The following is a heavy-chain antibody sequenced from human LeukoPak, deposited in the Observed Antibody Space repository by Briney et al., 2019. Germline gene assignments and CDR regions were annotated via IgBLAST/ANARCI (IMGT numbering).Heavy chain of an antibody. CDR1: EFSVGSNY. CDR3: ARDISSRIIVVVPAASD. V-gene: IGHV3-66*01. CDR2: IYSGGST. D-gene: IGHD2-2*01. Sequence: GGSLRLSCAASEFSVGSNYMTWVRQAPGKGLEWVSLIYSGGSTYYADSVKGRFTISRDNSKNTLYLQMNSLRAEDTAVYYCARDISSRIIVVVPAASDWGQGTLVTVSS. J-gene: IGHJ4*02.